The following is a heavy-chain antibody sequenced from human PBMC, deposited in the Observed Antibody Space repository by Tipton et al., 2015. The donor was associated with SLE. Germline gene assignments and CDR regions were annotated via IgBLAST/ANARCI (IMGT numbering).Heavy chain of an antibody. CDR3: ARAPRYYYDSSYFDY. CDR1: GGSISSYY. V-gene: IGHV4-59*08. J-gene: IGHJ4*02. CDR2: IYYIGST. D-gene: IGHD3-22*01. Sequence: TLSLTCTVSGGSISSYYWSWIRRPPGKGLEWIGYIYYIGSTNYNPSLKSRVTISVDTSKNQFSLKLSSVTAADTAVYYCARAPRYYYDSSYFDYWGQGTLVTVFS.